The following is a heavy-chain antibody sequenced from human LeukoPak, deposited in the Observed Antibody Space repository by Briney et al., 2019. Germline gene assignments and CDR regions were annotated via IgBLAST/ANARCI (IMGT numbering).Heavy chain of an antibody. V-gene: IGHV3-30-3*01. CDR3: ARAKVVTAMVTPSDY. CDR2: ISYDGSNK. D-gene: IGHD5-18*01. CDR1: GFTFSSYA. Sequence: GGSLRLSCAASGFTFSSYAMHWVRQAPGKGLEWVAVISYDGSNKYYADSVKGRFTISRDNSKNTLYLQMNSLRAEDTAVYYCARAKVVTAMVTPSDYWGQGTLVTVSS. J-gene: IGHJ4*02.